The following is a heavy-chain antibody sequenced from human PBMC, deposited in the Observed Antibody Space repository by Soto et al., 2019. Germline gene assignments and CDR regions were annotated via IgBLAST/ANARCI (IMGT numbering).Heavy chain of an antibody. CDR2: INHSGST. V-gene: IGHV4-34*01. CDR1: GGSFSGYY. D-gene: IGHD6-19*01. J-gene: IGHJ4*02. CDR3: ARVGSGWYFRAFDY. Sequence: QVQLQQWGAGLLKPSETLSLTCAVYGGSFSGYYWSWIRQPPGKGLEWIGEINHSGSTNYNPSLKSRGTISVDTSKNQFSLKLSSVTAADTAVYYCARVGSGWYFRAFDYWGQGTLVTVSS.